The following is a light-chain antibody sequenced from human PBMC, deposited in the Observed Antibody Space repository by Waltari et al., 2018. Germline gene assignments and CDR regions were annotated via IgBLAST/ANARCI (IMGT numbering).Light chain of an antibody. CDR3: CSYAGSYTWV. CDR1: SSDVGGYNY. Sequence: QSALTQPRSVSGSPGHSVTISCTGTSSDVGGYNYVSWYQQHPGKAPKLMIYDVSKRPSGVPDRCSGSKSGNTASLTISGLQAEDEADYYCCSYAGSYTWVFGGGTKLTVL. J-gene: IGLJ3*02. CDR2: DVS. V-gene: IGLV2-11*01.